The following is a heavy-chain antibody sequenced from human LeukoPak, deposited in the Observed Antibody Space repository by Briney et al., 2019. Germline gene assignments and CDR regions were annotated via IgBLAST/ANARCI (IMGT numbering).Heavy chain of an antibody. CDR3: ARARGDIVVVPAAIWFDP. CDR2: IKPNNGGT. CDR1: GYTFTGYY. V-gene: IGHV1-2*02. J-gene: IGHJ5*02. D-gene: IGHD2-2*01. Sequence: ASVNDSFKASGYTFTGYYMHWVRQAPGQGLEWMGWIKPNNGGTNYAQKFQGRVTMTRDTSISTAYMELSRLRSDDTAVYYCARARGDIVVVPAAIWFDPWGQGSLVTVSS.